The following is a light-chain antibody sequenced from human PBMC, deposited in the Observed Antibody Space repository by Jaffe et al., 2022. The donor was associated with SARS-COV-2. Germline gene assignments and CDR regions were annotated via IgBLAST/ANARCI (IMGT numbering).Light chain of an antibody. CDR1: QSVSTDY. CDR3: LQYGSTPFT. Sequence: EIVLTQSPGTLSLSPGERATLSCRASQSVSTDYLAWYQQKPGQTPRLLIYGASSRATGIPDRFSGSGSGTDFTLTISRLEPGDFAVYYCLQYGSTPFTFGPGTKVDIK. V-gene: IGKV3-20*01. CDR2: GAS. J-gene: IGKJ3*01.